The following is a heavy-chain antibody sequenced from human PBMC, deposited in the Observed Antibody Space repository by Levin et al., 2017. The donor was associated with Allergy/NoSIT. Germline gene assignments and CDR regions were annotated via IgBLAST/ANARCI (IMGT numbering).Heavy chain of an antibody. CDR2: IIPIFGTA. Sequence: VASVKVSCKASGGTFSSYAISWVRQAPGQGLEWMGGIIPIFGTANYAQKFQGRVTITADESTSTAYMELSSLRSEDTAVYYCARVSGELELMGNWFDPWGQGTLVTVSS. J-gene: IGHJ5*02. CDR1: GGTFSSYA. D-gene: IGHD1-7*01. V-gene: IGHV1-69*13. CDR3: ARVSGELELMGNWFDP.